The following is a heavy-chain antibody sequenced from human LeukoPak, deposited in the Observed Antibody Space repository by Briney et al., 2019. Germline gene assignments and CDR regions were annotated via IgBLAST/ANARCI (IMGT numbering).Heavy chain of an antibody. V-gene: IGHV3-48*02. D-gene: IGHD6-19*01. Sequence: GGSLRLSCAASGFTFSTYSMIWVRQAPGKGLEWVSYISSSSGTIYYADSVKGRFTISRDNAKDSMYLQMNGLTDEDTAVYHCARVRPGWYVDYWGQGTLVTVSS. CDR1: GFTFSTYS. CDR3: ARVRPGWYVDY. J-gene: IGHJ4*02. CDR2: ISSSSGTI.